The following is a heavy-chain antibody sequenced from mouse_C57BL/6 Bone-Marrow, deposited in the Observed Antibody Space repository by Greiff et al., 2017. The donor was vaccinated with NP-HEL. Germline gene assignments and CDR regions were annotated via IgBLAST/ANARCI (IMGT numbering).Heavy chain of an antibody. CDR2: IYPRSGNT. D-gene: IGHD2-5*01. V-gene: IGHV1-81*01. CDR3: AREKARHSNHVGAMDY. Sequence: QVQLQQSGAELARPGASVKLSCKASGYTFTSYGISWVKQRTGQGLEWIGEIYPRSGNTYYNEKFKGKATLTADKSSSTAYMELRSLTSEDSAVYFGAREKARHSNHVGAMDYWGQGTSVTVSS. J-gene: IGHJ4*01. CDR1: GYTFTSYG.